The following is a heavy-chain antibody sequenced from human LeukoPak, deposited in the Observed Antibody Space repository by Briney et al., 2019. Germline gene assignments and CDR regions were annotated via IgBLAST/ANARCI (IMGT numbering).Heavy chain of an antibody. J-gene: IGHJ4*02. V-gene: IGHV4-34*01. CDR2: INHSGST. CDR3: ASIQLPPYYFDY. D-gene: IGHD2-2*01. Sequence: SETLSLTCAVYGGSFSGYYWSWIRQSPEKGLEWMGEINHSGSTNYNPSLKSRVTLSVDTSKNQFSLKLSSVTAADTAVYYCASIQLPPYYFDYWGQGTLVTVSS. CDR1: GGSFSGYY.